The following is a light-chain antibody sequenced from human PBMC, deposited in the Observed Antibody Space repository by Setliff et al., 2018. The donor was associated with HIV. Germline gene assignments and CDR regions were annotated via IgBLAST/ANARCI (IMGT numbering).Light chain of an antibody. CDR2: SNT. Sequence: QSALRQPPSVSGAPGRRVTISCTGSSSNIGAGYDVHWYQQVPGTAPKLVIYSNTNRPSGVPDRFSGSKSGTSASLAITGLQGEDEADYYCCSCAGSYTPVIFGGGTQLTVL. CDR1: SSNIGAGYD. J-gene: IGLJ2*01. CDR3: CSCAGSYTPVI. V-gene: IGLV1-40*01.